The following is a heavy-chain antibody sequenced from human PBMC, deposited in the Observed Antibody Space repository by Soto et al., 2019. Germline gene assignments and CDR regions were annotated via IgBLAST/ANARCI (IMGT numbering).Heavy chain of an antibody. CDR3: AKGFVGWELLYENYYYYYGMDV. D-gene: IGHD2-15*01. CDR2: ISGSGGSA. V-gene: IGHV3-23*01. Sequence: PGGSLRLSCAASGFSFSAYAMSWVRQAPGKGLEWVSGISGSGGSAYYADSVKGRFTISRDNSRNTLYLQMNSLRGEETAVYYCAKGFVGWELLYENYYYYYGMDVWGQGTTVTVSS. J-gene: IGHJ6*02. CDR1: GFSFSAYA.